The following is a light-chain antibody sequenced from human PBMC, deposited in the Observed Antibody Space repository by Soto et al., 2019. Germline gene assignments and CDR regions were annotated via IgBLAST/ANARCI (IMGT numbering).Light chain of an antibody. CDR2: AVT. CDR1: SIYVGTYNL. J-gene: IGLJ3*02. CDR3: ASYTDTTTQV. V-gene: IGLV2-14*02. Sequence: QSALTQPASVSGSPGQSITISCTGTSIYVGTYNLVSWYQHHPGKAPKLLISAVTRRSSGVSDRFSGSKSGNTATLTISGLQAEDEADYYCASYTDTTTQVFGGGTKVTVL.